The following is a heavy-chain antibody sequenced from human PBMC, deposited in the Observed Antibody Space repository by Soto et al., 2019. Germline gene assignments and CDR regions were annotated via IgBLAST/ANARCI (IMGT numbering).Heavy chain of an antibody. Sequence: QVQLVESGGGVVQPGRSLRLSCAASGFTFSSYAMHWVRQAPGKGLERVAVISYDGSNKYYADSVKGRFTISRDNSKNTLYLQMNSLRAEDTAVYYCAREMDCSSTSCYTDNYYGMDVWGQGTTVTVSS. J-gene: IGHJ6*02. CDR2: ISYDGSNK. CDR1: GFTFSSYA. D-gene: IGHD2-2*02. CDR3: AREMDCSSTSCYTDNYYGMDV. V-gene: IGHV3-30-3*01.